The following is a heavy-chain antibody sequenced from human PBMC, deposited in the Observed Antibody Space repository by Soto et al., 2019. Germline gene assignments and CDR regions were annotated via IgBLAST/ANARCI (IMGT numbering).Heavy chain of an antibody. V-gene: IGHV4-39*01. CDR3: ARRPGHYLGEDNWFDP. CDR1: GGSISSSSYY. J-gene: IGHJ5*02. CDR2: IYYSGST. Sequence: SETLSLTCTVSGGSISSSSYYWGWIRQPPGKGLEWIGSIYYSGSTYYNPSLKSRVTISVDTSKNQFSLKLSSVTAADTAVYYCARRPGHYLGEDNWFDPWGQGTLVTVSS. D-gene: IGHD3-10*01.